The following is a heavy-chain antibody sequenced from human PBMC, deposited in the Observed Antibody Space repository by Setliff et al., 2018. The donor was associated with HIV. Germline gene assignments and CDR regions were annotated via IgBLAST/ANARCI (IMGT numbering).Heavy chain of an antibody. V-gene: IGHV2-5*02. CDR2: LYWEGDK. Sequence: GSGPTLVNPTQTLTLTCTFSGFSLSTSGAAVGWIRQPPGKALEWLAILYWEGDKRYTPSLNNRLTITKGTSKNQVVLTMTNVDPVDTAAYFCARRAGSSWFRFYFDYWGQGALVTVSS. CDR3: ARRAGSSWFRFYFDY. D-gene: IGHD6-13*01. J-gene: IGHJ4*02. CDR1: GFSLSTSGAA.